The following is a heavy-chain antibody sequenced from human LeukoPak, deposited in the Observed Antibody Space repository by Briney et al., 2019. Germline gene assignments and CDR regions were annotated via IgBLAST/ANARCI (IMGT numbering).Heavy chain of an antibody. CDR3: VRDRGTYRPIDY. CDR2: ISGSGGST. CDR1: GLTFSSYA. V-gene: IGHV3-23*01. Sequence: PGGSLRLSCAASGLTFSSYAMSWVRQAPGKGLEWVSTISGSGGSTYYADSVKGRFTISRDNAQNSLYLQMNSLRAEDTAIYYCVRDRGTYRPIDYWGQGTLVTVSS. J-gene: IGHJ4*02. D-gene: IGHD1-26*01.